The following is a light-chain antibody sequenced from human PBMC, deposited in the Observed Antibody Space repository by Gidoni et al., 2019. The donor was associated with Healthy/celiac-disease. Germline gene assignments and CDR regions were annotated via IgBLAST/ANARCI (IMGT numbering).Light chain of an antibody. V-gene: IGKV3-11*01. J-gene: IGKJ4*01. CDR1: QRVSSY. CDR2: DAS. Sequence: IVLTQSPATLSLSPGERATLSGRASQRVSSYLAWYQQKPGQAPRLLIYDASNRATGIPARFSGSGSGTDFTLTISSLEPEDFAVYYCQQRSNWPRTFGGGTKVEIK. CDR3: QQRSNWPRT.